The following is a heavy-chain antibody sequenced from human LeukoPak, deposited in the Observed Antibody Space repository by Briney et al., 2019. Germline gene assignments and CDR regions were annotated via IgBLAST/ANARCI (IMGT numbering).Heavy chain of an antibody. J-gene: IGHJ5*02. CDR3: ARGDSSSWLIGEQNNRFDP. CDR2: IIPILGIA. Sequence: ASVKVSCKASGGTFSSYAISWVRQAPGQGLEWMGRIIPILGIANYAQKFQGRVTITADKSTSTAYMELRSLRSDDTAVYYCARGDSSSWLIGEQNNRFDPWGQGTLVTVSS. V-gene: IGHV1-69*04. CDR1: GGTFSSYA. D-gene: IGHD6-13*01.